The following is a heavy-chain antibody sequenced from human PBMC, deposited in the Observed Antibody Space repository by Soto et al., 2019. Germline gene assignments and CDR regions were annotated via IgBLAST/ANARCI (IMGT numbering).Heavy chain of an antibody. CDR1: GFTFSSYA. CDR2: ISGSGGST. D-gene: IGHD6-6*01. CDR3: AKLDSSSVDYYGMGV. Sequence: EVQLLESGGGLVQPGGSLRLSCAASGFTFSSYAMSWVRQAPGKGLEWVSAISGSGGSTYYVDSVKGRFTISRDNSKNTLYLQMNSLRAEDTAVYYCAKLDSSSVDYYGMGVWGQGTTVTVSS. V-gene: IGHV3-23*01. J-gene: IGHJ6*02.